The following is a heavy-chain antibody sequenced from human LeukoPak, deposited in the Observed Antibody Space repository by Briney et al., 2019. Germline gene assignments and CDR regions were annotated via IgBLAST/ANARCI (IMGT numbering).Heavy chain of an antibody. CDR1: GFTFSSYA. V-gene: IGHV3-23*01. Sequence: GGSLRPSCAASGFTFSSYAMSWVRQAPGKGLEWVSAISGSGSSTYYADSVKGRFTISRDNSKNTLYLQMNSLRAEDTAVYYCAKKMAGDFDYWGQGTLVTVSS. CDR2: ISGSGSST. D-gene: IGHD5-24*01. J-gene: IGHJ4*02. CDR3: AKKMAGDFDY.